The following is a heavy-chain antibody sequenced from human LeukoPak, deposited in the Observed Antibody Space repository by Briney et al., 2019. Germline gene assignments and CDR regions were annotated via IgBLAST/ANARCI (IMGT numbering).Heavy chain of an antibody. V-gene: IGHV3-30*04. CDR3: ARARAPVTRISSFDI. CDR1: GFTVSSYA. CDR2: ISFDGTDA. J-gene: IGHJ3*02. D-gene: IGHD4-17*01. Sequence: PGGSLRLSCAASGFTVSSYAIHWVRQAPGNGRVGWAVISFDGTDALYADSVKGRFTITRDNSKNTLYLQMNSLRADDTAVYYCARARAPVTRISSFDIWGQGTMVTVSS.